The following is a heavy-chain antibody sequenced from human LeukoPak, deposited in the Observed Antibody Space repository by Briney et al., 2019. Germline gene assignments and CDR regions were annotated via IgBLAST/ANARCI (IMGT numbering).Heavy chain of an antibody. V-gene: IGHV3-48*02. D-gene: IGHD4-11*01. Sequence: PGGSQRLSCAASGFSFNIYNMNWVRQTPEKGTEWVSYISTSSQSKYYADSVKGRFTVSRDNAKDSLYLQMNSLRDEDTAVYYCAREVDIPLTTGRANFFDLWGQGTLVTVSS. CDR3: AREVDIPLTTGRANFFDL. CDR2: ISTSSQSK. J-gene: IGHJ4*02. CDR1: GFSFNIYN.